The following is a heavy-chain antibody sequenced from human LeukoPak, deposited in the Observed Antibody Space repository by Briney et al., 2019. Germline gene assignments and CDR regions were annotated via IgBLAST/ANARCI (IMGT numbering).Heavy chain of an antibody. V-gene: IGHV4-34*01. CDR1: GGSFSGYY. CDR3: ARGQGGVLTGYYYYYGMDV. D-gene: IGHD3-9*01. Sequence: SETLSLTCAVYGGSFSGYYWSWIRQPPGKGLEWIGEINHSGSTNYNPSLKSRVTISVDTSKNQFSLKLSSVTAADTAVYYCARGQGGVLTGYYYYYGMDVWGQGTTVTVSS. CDR2: INHSGST. J-gene: IGHJ6*02.